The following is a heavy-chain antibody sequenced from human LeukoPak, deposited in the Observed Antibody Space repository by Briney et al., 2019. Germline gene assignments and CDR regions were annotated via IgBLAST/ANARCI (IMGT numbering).Heavy chain of an antibody. CDR1: GFTFSSYW. CDR2: IGSDGSTT. J-gene: IGHJ4*02. CDR3: ARERSGSSGYYSAIDS. V-gene: IGHV3-74*01. D-gene: IGHD3-22*01. Sequence: GGSLRLSCVASGFTFSSYWMHWVRQPPGNGLVLVSRIGSDGSTTTYADSVKGRFTISRDNAKNTLYLQLNSLRAEDTAVYSWARERSGSSGYYSAIDSWGQGTLVTVSS.